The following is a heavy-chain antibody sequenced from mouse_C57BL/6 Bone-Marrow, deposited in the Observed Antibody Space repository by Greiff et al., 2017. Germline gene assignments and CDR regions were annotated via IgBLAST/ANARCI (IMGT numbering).Heavy chain of an antibody. CDR1: GFTFTDYY. CDR2: VYPYNGGT. V-gene: IGHV1-36*01. Sequence: VQLQQSGPVLVKPGPSVKISCKASGFTFTDYYMHWVKQSHGKSLAWIGLVYPYNGGTSYNQKFKGKATLTVDPSSRTASMELNSLTSMYSAVYYCFSRTVYYGRHYFDYWGQGTTLTVSS. D-gene: IGHD1-1*01. J-gene: IGHJ2*01. CDR3: FSRTVYYGRHYFDY.